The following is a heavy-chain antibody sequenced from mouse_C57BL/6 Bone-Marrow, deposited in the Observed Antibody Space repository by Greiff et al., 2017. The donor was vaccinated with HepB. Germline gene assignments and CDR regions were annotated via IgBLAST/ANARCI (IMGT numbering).Heavy chain of an antibody. Sequence: QVQLQQSGAELVRPGTSVKVSCKASGYAFTNYLIEWVKQRPGQGLEWIGVINPGSGGTNYNEKFKGKATLTADKSSSTAYMQLSSLTSEDSAVYFCARRFYYYGLDYWGQGTTLTVSS. CDR2: INPGSGGT. D-gene: IGHD1-1*01. V-gene: IGHV1-54*01. CDR1: GYAFTNYL. CDR3: ARRFYYYGLDY. J-gene: IGHJ2*01.